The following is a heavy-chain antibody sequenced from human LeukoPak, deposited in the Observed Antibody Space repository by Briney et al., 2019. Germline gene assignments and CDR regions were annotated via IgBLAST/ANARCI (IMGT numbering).Heavy chain of an antibody. CDR2: ISGSGGST. CDR1: GFTFSSYA. D-gene: IGHD6-19*01. V-gene: IGHV3-23*01. CDR3: AKGETRGWSDPFDY. J-gene: IGHJ4*02. Sequence: QTGGSLRLSCAASGFTFSSYAVSWVRQAPGKGLEWVSAISGSGGSTYYADSVKGRFTISRDNSKNTLYLQMNSLRAEDTAVYYCAKGETRGWSDPFDYWGQGTLVTVSS.